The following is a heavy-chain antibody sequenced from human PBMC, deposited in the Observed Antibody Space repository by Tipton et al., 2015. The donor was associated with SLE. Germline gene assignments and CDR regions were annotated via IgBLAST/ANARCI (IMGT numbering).Heavy chain of an antibody. CDR1: GGSISSSSYY. J-gene: IGHJ6*02. CDR2: IYYSGST. CDR3: ARRGYYYGMDV. Sequence: TLSLTCTVSGGSISSSSYYWGWIRQPPGKGLEWIGSIYYSGSTYYNPSLKSRVTISVDTSKNQFSLKLSSVTAADTAVYYCARRGYYYGMDVWGQGTTVTVSS. V-gene: IGHV4-39*01.